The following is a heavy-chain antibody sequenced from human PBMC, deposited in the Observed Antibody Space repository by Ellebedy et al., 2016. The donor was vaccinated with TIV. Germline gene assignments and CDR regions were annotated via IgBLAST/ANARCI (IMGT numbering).Heavy chain of an antibody. CDR3: ARGDGYNSYTGDAFDI. CDR2: TYYRSKWYN. Sequence: SQTLSLTCAIPADSVSSNIAAWNWIRQSPSRSLEWLGRTYYRSKWYNDYAVSVKSRITINPDTSKNQFSLQLNSVTPEDTAVYYCARGDGYNSYTGDAFDIWGQGTMVTVSS. CDR1: ADSVSSNIAA. J-gene: IGHJ3*02. V-gene: IGHV6-1*01. D-gene: IGHD6-19*01.